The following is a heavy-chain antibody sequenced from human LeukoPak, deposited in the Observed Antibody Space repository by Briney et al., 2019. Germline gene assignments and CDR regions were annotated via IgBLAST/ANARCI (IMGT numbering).Heavy chain of an antibody. D-gene: IGHD2-15*01. CDR3: ARGVRDGYCSGGSCCVAFDI. CDR2: IIPIFGTA. Sequence: GPSVKVSCKASGGTFSSYAISWVRQAPGQGLEWMGGIIPIFGTANYAQKFQGRVTITADESTSTAYMELSSLRSEDTAVYYCARGVRDGYCSGGSCCVAFDIWGQGTIVTVSS. J-gene: IGHJ3*02. CDR1: GGTFSSYA. V-gene: IGHV1-69*01.